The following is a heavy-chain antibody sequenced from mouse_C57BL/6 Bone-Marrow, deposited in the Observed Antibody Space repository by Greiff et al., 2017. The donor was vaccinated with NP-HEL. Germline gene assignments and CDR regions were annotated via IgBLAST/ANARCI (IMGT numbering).Heavy chain of an antibody. Sequence: EVHLVESGGGLVQPGGSLSLSCAASGFTFTDYYMSWVRQPPGKALEWLGFIRNKANGYTTEYSASVKGRFTISRDNSQSILYLQMNALRAEDSATYYCARYGGNYPYYYAMDYWGQGTSVTVSS. CDR2: IRNKANGYTT. V-gene: IGHV7-3*01. J-gene: IGHJ4*01. CDR3: ARYGGNYPYYYAMDY. D-gene: IGHD2-1*01. CDR1: GFTFTDYY.